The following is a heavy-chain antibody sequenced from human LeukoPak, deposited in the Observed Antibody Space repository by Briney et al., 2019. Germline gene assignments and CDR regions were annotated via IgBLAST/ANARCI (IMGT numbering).Heavy chain of an antibody. CDR3: AKLTIFGVVISPMGY. V-gene: IGHV3-23*01. D-gene: IGHD3-3*01. J-gene: IGHJ4*02. Sequence: GGSLRLSCAASGFTFSSYAMSWVRQAPGKGLEWVSAISGSGGSTYYADSVKGRFTISRDNSKNTLYLQMNSLRAEDTAVYYCAKLTIFGVVISPMGYWGQGNLVTVSS. CDR1: GFTFSSYA. CDR2: ISGSGGST.